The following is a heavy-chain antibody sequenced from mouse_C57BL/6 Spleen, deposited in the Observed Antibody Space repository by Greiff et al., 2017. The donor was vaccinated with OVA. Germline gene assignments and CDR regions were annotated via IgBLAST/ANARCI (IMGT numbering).Heavy chain of an antibody. CDR1: GYSFTGYY. D-gene: IGHD1-1*01. CDR2: INPSTGGT. Sequence: EVQLQQSGPELVKPGASVKLSCKASGYSFTGYYMNWVKQSPEKSLEWIGEINPSTGGTTYNQKFKDTATLTVDNSSSTAYMHLKSLTSEYAAVYYCARRDYGGAWFAYWGQGTLVTVSA. J-gene: IGHJ3*01. V-gene: IGHV1-42*01. CDR3: ARRDYGGAWFAY.